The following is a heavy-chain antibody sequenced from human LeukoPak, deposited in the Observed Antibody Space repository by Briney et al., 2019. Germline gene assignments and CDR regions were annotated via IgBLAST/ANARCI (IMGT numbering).Heavy chain of an antibody. V-gene: IGHV3-21*01. CDR3: ARVVGATTNAFDI. Sequence: GGSLRLSCAASGFTFSSYSMNWVRQAPGKGLEWVSSISSSSYIYYADSVKGRFTISRDNAKNSLYLQMNSLRAEDTAVYYCARVVGATTNAFDIWGQGTMVTVSS. D-gene: IGHD1-26*01. J-gene: IGHJ3*02. CDR2: ISSSSYI. CDR1: GFTFSSYS.